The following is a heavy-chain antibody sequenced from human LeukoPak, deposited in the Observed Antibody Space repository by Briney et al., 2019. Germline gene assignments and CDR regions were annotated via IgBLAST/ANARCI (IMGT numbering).Heavy chain of an antibody. CDR3: AGENKDIVVVPAATYFDY. CDR1: GGTFSSYA. Sequence: EASVKVSCKASGGTFSSYAISWVRQAPGQGLEWMGRIIPILGIANYAQKFQGRVTITADKSTSTAYMELSSLRSEDTAVYYCAGENKDIVVVPAATYFDYWGQGTLVTVSS. V-gene: IGHV1-69*04. J-gene: IGHJ4*02. CDR2: IIPILGIA. D-gene: IGHD2-2*01.